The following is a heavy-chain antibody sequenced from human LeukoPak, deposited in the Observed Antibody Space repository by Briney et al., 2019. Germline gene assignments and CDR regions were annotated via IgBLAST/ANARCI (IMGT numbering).Heavy chain of an antibody. J-gene: IGHJ5*02. CDR2: IYYSGST. Sequence: SETLPLTCTVSGGSISSGDYYWSWIRQPPGKGLEWIGYIYYSGSTYYNPSLKSRVTISVGTSKNQFSLKLSSVTAADTAVYYCARGAPERARPAYDFWSGYYPAWFDPWGQGTLVTVSS. CDR1: GGSISSGDYY. CDR3: ARGAPERARPAYDFWSGYYPAWFDP. D-gene: IGHD3-3*01. V-gene: IGHV4-30-4*08.